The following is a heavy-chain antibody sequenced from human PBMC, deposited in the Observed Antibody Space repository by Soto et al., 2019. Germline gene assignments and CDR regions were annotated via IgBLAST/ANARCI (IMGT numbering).Heavy chain of an antibody. CDR2: IYHSGST. CDR1: GGSISSSNW. J-gene: IGHJ6*02. Sequence: LSLTCAVSGGSISSSNWWSWVRQPPGKGLEWIGEIYHSGSTNYNPSLKSRVTISVDKSKNQFSLKLSSVTAADTAVYYCARDRGVYCSGGSCYPYYYYGMDVWGQGTTVTVSS. CDR3: ARDRGVYCSGGSCYPYYYYGMDV. V-gene: IGHV4-4*02. D-gene: IGHD2-15*01.